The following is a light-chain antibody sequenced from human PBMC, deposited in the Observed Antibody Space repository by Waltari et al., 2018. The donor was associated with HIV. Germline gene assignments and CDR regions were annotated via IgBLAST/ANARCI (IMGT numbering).Light chain of an antibody. CDR2: EVT. CDR3: TSYLSSATPE. V-gene: IGLV2-14*01. Sequence: QSALAQPASVSGSPGQTISLSCTGVASDIYKDVSWYQHRPGKAPKVIIYEVTNRPSGVSHRFSGSRSGNTASLTISGLQSEDEADYFCTSYLSSATPEFGGGARLTVL. CDR1: ASDIYKD. J-gene: IGLJ3*02.